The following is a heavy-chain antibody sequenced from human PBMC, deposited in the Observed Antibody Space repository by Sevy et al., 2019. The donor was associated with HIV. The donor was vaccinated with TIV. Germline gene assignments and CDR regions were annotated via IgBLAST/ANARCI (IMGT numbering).Heavy chain of an antibody. Sequence: GGSLRLSCAASGFTFGSYTLHWVRQAPGKGLEWVALISQTYDGSQKYYTDSVQGRFTISRDNSKNTLYLQMDSLRPEDTAVYYCARDNSGYFFFDYWGQGILVTVSS. CDR2: ISQTYDGSQK. CDR1: GFTFGSYT. V-gene: IGHV3-30-3*01. J-gene: IGHJ4*02. CDR3: ARDNSGYFFFDY. D-gene: IGHD3-22*01.